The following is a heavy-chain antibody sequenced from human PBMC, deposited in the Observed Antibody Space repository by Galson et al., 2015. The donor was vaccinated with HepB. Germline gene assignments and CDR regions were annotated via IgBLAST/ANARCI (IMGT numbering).Heavy chain of an antibody. Sequence: SLRLSCAASGFTFRSYAMSWVRQAPGKGLGWVSAISGGSITTYYADSVNGRFTISRDNSKNTLYLQMNSLRAEDTAVYYCAKVSSPNFQRPDFDYWGQGTQVTVSS. V-gene: IGHV3-23*01. D-gene: IGHD1-1*01. CDR1: GFTFRSYA. CDR3: AKVSSPNFQRPDFDY. J-gene: IGHJ4*02. CDR2: ISGGSITT.